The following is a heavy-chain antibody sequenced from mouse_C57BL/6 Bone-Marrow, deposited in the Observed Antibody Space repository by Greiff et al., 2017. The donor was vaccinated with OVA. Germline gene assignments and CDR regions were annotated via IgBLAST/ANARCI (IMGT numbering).Heavy chain of an antibody. CDR1: GYSFTGYF. CDR2: INPYNGDT. J-gene: IGHJ1*03. V-gene: IGHV1-20*01. Sequence: DVKLVESGPELVKPGDSVKISCKASGYSFTGYFMNWVMQSHGKSLEWIGRINPYNGDTFYNQKFKGKATLTVDKSSSTAHMELRSLTSEDSAVYYCAREFYYGSSYGYFDVWGTGTTVTVSS. D-gene: IGHD1-1*01. CDR3: AREFYYGSSYGYFDV.